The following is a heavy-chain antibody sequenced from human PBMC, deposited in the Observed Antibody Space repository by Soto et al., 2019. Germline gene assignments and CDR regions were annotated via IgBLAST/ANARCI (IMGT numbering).Heavy chain of an antibody. V-gene: IGHV1-69*02. Sequence: QVQLVHSGAEVKKPGSSVKVSCKASGGTFSSYTISWVRQAPGQGLEWMGRIIPILGIANYAQKFQGRVTITADKSTSTAYMELSSLRSEDTAVYYCARGYSGYDYYFDYWGQGTLVTVSS. D-gene: IGHD5-12*01. CDR3: ARGYSGYDYYFDY. CDR1: GGTFSSYT. CDR2: IIPILGIA. J-gene: IGHJ4*02.